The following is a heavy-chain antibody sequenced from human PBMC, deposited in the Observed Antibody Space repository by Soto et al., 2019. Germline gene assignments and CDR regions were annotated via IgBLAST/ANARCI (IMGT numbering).Heavy chain of an antibody. Sequence: ASVKVSCKASGYAFSFGFSWVRQAPGQGLEWMGWISASDGSTNSASKFRGRISMTTDTSTHTAYLDLLSLTSDDTAMYFCATYYFGSGSYYRFDNWGQGTRVTVSS. CDR1: GYAFSFG. J-gene: IGHJ4*02. V-gene: IGHV1-18*01. CDR3: ATYYFGSGSYYRFDN. CDR2: ISASDGST. D-gene: IGHD3-10*01.